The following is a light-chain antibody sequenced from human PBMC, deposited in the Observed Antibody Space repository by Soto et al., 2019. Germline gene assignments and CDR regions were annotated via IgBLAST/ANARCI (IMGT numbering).Light chain of an antibody. CDR3: LLYYGGVRV. CDR1: TGAVTSGYY. J-gene: IGLJ3*02. V-gene: IGLV7-43*01. Sequence: QAVVTQEPSLTVSPGGTVTLTCASSTGAVTSGYYPNWFQQKPGQAPRALIYGTSERHSWTPARLSGSLLGDKAALTLSGVQPEDEADYYCLLYYGGVRVFGGGTQLTVL. CDR2: GTS.